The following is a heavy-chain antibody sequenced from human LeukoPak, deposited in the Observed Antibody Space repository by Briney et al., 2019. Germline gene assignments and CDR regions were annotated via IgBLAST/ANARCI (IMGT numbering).Heavy chain of an antibody. CDR1: GGTFSSYA. V-gene: IGHV1-69*04. Sequence: GASVKVSCKASGGTFSSYAISWVRQAPGQGLEWMGRIIPILGIANYAQKFQGRVTITADKSTSTAYMELSSLRSEDTAVYYCAADGASHYYYYYYMDVWGKGTTVTVSS. J-gene: IGHJ6*03. CDR2: IIPILGIA. D-gene: IGHD4/OR15-4a*01. CDR3: AADGASHYYYYYYMDV.